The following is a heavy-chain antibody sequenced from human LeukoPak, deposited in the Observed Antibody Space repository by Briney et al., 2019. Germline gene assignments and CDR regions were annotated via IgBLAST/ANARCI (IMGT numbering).Heavy chain of an antibody. D-gene: IGHD1-26*01. CDR1: GFTFSSYA. Sequence: RPGGSLRLSCAASGFTFSSYAMSWVRQAPGQGLEWVAVISYEGSDKYIADSVKGRFTISRDNSKNTLYLQMNSLRAEDTAVYYCAKDFWSYSGAYLGAFDIWGQGTMVTVSS. CDR2: ISYEGSDK. J-gene: IGHJ3*02. V-gene: IGHV3-30*18. CDR3: AKDFWSYSGAYLGAFDI.